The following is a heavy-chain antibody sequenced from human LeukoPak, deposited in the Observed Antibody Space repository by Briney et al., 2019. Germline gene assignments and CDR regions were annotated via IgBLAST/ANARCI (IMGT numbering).Heavy chain of an antibody. Sequence: SETLSLTCTVSGGPISSYYWSWIRQPAGKGLEWIGRFYTTGSTNYNPSLESRVTMSVDTSKNQFSLKLSSVTAADTAVYYCASWGWEGMGDVWGKGTTVTVSS. D-gene: IGHD1-26*01. CDR2: FYTTGST. J-gene: IGHJ6*04. V-gene: IGHV4-4*07. CDR1: GGPISSYY. CDR3: ASWGWEGMGDV.